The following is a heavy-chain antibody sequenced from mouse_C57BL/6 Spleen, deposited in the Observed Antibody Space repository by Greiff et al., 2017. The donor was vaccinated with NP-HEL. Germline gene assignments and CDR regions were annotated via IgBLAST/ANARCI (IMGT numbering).Heavy chain of an antibody. CDR3: ARWLLSFDY. CDR2: INLGSGGT. V-gene: IGHV1-54*01. CDR1: GYTFTNYF. D-gene: IGHD2-3*01. J-gene: IGHJ2*01. Sequence: QVQLQQSGAELVRPGTSVKLSCKASGYTFTNYFIEWVKQRPGQGLEWIGLINLGSGGTNYNEKFKGKATLTADKSSSTAYMQLSSLTSEDSAVFYCARWLLSFDYWGQGTTLTVSS.